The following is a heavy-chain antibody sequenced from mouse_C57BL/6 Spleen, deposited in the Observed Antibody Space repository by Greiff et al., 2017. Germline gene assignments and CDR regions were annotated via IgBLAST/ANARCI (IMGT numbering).Heavy chain of an antibody. CDR2: INPYNGGT. J-gene: IGHJ1*03. CDR1: GYTFTDYY. V-gene: IGHV1-19*01. Sequence: VQLQQSGPVLVKPGASVKMSCKASGYTFTDYYMNWVKQSHGKSLEWIGVINPYNGGTSYNQKFKGKATLTVDKSSSTAYMELNSLTSEDSAVYYCAGYYGSSLYFDVWGTGTTVTVSS. D-gene: IGHD1-1*01. CDR3: AGYYGSSLYFDV.